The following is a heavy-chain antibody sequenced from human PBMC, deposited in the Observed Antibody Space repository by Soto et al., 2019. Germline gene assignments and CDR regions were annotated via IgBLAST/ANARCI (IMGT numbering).Heavy chain of an antibody. J-gene: IGHJ5*02. CDR3: AHIPNYYQYDWFDP. CDR1: GFSLTTRGVG. Sequence: QITLRESGPTLVKPTQTLTLTCTSSGFSLTTRGVGVGWIRQPPGKALECLALIYWDDDKRYSHSLQSRLSITKDTSKNQVVLTMTNVDPVDTATYYCAHIPNYYQYDWFDPWGRGTLVSVSS. D-gene: IGHD3-16*01. CDR2: IYWDDDK. V-gene: IGHV2-5*02.